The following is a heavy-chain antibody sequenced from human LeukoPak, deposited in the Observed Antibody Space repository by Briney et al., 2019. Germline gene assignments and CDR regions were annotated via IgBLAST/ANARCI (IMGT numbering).Heavy chain of an antibody. CDR3: AKRMTTVTTAADFDY. J-gene: IGHJ4*02. CDR2: ISGSGGST. V-gene: IGHV3-23*01. D-gene: IGHD4-17*01. Sequence: GGSLRLSCAASGFTFSSYAMSWVHQAPGKGLEWVSAISGSGGSTYYADSVKGRFTISRDNSKNTLYLQMNSLRAEDTAVYYCAKRMTTVTTAADFDYWGQGTLVTVSS. CDR1: GFTFSSYA.